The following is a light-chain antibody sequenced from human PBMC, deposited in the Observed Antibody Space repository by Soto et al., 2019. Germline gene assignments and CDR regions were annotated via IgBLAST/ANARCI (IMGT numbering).Light chain of an antibody. CDR2: GAS. CDR3: NHYDSSPPDMT. V-gene: IGKV3-20*01. J-gene: IGKJ4*01. Sequence: EIVMTQSPATLSVSPGERATLSCRASQSVSSDLAWYQHKPGQAPRLLIYGASSRVTGIPDRFSGSGSGTDFTLTISRLEPEDFAVYYCNHYDSSPPDMTFGGGTKVDIK. CDR1: QSVSSD.